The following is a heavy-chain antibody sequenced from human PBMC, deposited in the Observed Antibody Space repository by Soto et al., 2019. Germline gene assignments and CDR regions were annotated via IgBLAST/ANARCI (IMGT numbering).Heavy chain of an antibody. J-gene: IGHJ6*02. CDR2: ISYDGSNK. Sequence: GGSLRLSCAASGFTFSSYAMHWVRQAPGKGLEWVAVISYDGSNKYYADSVKGRFTISRDNSKNTLYLQMNSLRAEDTAVYYCARDKIAAAGSRTTYYYYYGMDVWGQGTTVTVSS. CDR1: GFTFSSYA. V-gene: IGHV3-30-3*01. D-gene: IGHD6-13*01. CDR3: ARDKIAAAGSRTTYYYYYGMDV.